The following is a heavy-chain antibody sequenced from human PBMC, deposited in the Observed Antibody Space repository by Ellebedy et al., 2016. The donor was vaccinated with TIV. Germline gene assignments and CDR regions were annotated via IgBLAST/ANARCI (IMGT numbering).Heavy chain of an antibody. V-gene: IGHV1-18*04. J-gene: IGHJ6*02. Sequence: ASVKVSCKASGYTFPSYGISWVRRAPGQGLEWMGWINPTSGGTNYAQKFQGRVTMTEDTSTDTAYMELSSLGSEDTAVYYCATRAITVVRGGVEYYYYYGVDVWGQGTTVTVSS. CDR2: INPTSGGT. CDR1: GYTFPSYG. CDR3: ATRAITVVRGGVEYYYYYGVDV. D-gene: IGHD3-10*01.